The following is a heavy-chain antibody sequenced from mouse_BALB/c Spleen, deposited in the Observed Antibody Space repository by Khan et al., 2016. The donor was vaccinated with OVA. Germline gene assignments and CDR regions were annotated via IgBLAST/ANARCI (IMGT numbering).Heavy chain of an antibody. V-gene: IGHV5-15*02. CDR2: ISSLAYSI. J-gene: IGHJ4*01. CDR3: VRWAMDY. CDR1: GFTFSDYG. Sequence: EVQLVESGGGLVQPGGSRKLSCAASGFTFSDYGMAWVRQAPGKGPEWVGLISSLAYSIYYADNVTGRVTSSSANAMNTLYLEMSSLRSEDTAMYFCVRWAMDYWGQGTSVTVSS.